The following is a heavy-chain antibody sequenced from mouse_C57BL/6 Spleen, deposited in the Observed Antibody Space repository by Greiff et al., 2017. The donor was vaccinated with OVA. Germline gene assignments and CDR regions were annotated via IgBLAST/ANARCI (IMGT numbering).Heavy chain of an antibody. CDR2: INPNNGGT. CDR1: GYTFTDYY. Sequence: EVQLQQSGPELVKPGASVKISCKASGYTFTDYYMNWVKQSHGKSLEWIGDINPNNGGTSYNQKFKGKATLTVDKSSSTAYMELRSLTSEDSAVYYCARFLWYWGQGTTLTVSS. V-gene: IGHV1-26*01. D-gene: IGHD1-1*01. J-gene: IGHJ2*01. CDR3: ARFLWY.